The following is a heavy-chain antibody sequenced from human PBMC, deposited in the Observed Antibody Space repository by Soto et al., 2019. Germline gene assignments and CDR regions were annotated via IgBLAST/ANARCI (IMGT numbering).Heavy chain of an antibody. CDR2: IDWDDDK. V-gene: IGHV2-70*04. CDR1: GFSLRTTGMR. J-gene: IGHJ4*02. CDR3: ARTAGYYRGRHFDF. Sequence: SGPTLVNPTQTLTLTCTFSGFSLRTTGMRVSWIRQPPGKALEWLARIDWDDDKFYSTSLKTRLTISKDTSENQVVLTMTNMDPVDTATYYCARTAGYYRGRHFDFWGQGTLVTVSS. D-gene: IGHD3-10*01.